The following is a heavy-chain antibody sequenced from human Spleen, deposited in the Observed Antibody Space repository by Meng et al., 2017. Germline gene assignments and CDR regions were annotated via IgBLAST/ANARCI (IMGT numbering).Heavy chain of an antibody. J-gene: IGHJ4*02. CDR2: ITSFSSDR. CDR3: ARDLAAGYYYDSSGYRFDY. Sequence: GGSLRLSCAASGFSFTYYNMNWVRQAPGKGLEWVSSITSFSSDRDYADSVKGRFTISRDNSKNTLYLQMNSLRAEDTAVYYCARDLAAGYYYDSSGYRFDYWGQGTLVTVSS. V-gene: IGHV3-21*01. D-gene: IGHD3-22*01. CDR1: GFSFTYYN.